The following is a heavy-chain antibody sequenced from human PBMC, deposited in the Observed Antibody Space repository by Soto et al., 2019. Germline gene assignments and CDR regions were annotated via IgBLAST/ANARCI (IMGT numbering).Heavy chain of an antibody. CDR3: ARDTFTTMVRGVTYYYYGMDV. CDR1: GYTFTSYG. D-gene: IGHD3-10*01. V-gene: IGHV1-18*04. J-gene: IGHJ6*02. Sequence: ASVKVSCKASGYTFTSYGISWVRRAPGKGLEWMGWISAYNGNTNYAQKLQGRVTMTTDTSTSTAYMELRSLRSDDTAVYYCARDTFTTMVRGVTYYYYGMDVWGQGTTVTVSS. CDR2: ISAYNGNT.